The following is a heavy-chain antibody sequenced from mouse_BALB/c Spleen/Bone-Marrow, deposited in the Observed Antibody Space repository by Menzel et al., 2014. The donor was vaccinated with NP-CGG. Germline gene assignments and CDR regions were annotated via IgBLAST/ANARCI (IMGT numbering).Heavy chain of an antibody. J-gene: IGHJ3*01. CDR2: IFPGDGST. D-gene: IGHD2-4*01. CDR3: ARRVYYDYDGGAWFAY. V-gene: IGHV1-85*01. CDR1: GYTFTSHD. Sequence: QVQLQQSGAELVKPGASVKLSCKASGYTFTSHDINWVRQRPEQGLEWIGWIFPGDGSTKYNEKFKGKATLTTDKSSSTAYMQLSRLTSEDSAVYFCARRVYYDYDGGAWFAYWGQGTLVTVSA.